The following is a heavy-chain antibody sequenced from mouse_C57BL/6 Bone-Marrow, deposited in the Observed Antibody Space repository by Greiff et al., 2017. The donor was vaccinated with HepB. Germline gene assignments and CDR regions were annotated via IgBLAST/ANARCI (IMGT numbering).Heavy chain of an antibody. J-gene: IGHJ4*01. V-gene: IGHV1-50*01. CDR1: GYTFTSYW. Sequence: QVQPQQPGAELVKPGASVKLSCKASGYTFTSYWMQWVKQRPGQGLEWIGEIDPSDSYTNYNQKFKGKATLTVDTSSSTAYMQLSSLTSEDSAVYYCARRGAYGSRGAYYYAMDYWGQGTSVTVSS. CDR3: ARRGAYGSRGAYYYAMDY. D-gene: IGHD1-1*01. CDR2: IDPSDSYT.